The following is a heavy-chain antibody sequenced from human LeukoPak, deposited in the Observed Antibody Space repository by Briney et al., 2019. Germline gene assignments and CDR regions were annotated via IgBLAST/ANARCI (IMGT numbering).Heavy chain of an antibody. J-gene: IGHJ4*02. D-gene: IGHD3-10*01. CDR1: GFTFSSYV. V-gene: IGHV3-23*01. CDR3: AKCKVRGKGYFDY. Sequence: PGGSLRLSCAASGFTFSSYVLSWVRQAPGKGLEWVSAISGTGISTYYADSVKGRFTISRDNSKNTLYLQMNSLRAEDTAIYYCAKCKVRGKGYFDYWGQGALVTVSS. CDR2: ISGTGIST.